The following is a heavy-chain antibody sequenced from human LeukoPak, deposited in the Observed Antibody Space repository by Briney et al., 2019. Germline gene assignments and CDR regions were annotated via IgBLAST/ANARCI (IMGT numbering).Heavy chain of an antibody. CDR2: ISSSGGNT. V-gene: IGHV3-23*01. CDR3: AKDSAGPSGGGYCSSHRVCYFDY. CDR1: GFTFSSYA. Sequence: PGGSLRLSCAASGFTFSSYAMSWVRQAPGKGLEWVSGISSSGGNTYYADSVKGRFTISRDNSKNTLYLQMNSLRDEDTAVYYCAKDSAGPSGGGYCSSHRVCYFDYWGQGTQVTVSS. J-gene: IGHJ4*02. D-gene: IGHD2-2*01.